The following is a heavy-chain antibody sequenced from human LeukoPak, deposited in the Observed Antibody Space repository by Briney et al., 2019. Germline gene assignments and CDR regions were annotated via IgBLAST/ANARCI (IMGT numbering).Heavy chain of an antibody. J-gene: IGHJ6*02. CDR2: IYTNGRDT. D-gene: IGHD3/OR15-3a*01. CDR3: AHLVWEYVGGLDV. CDR1: GFTFSSFG. V-gene: IGHV3-23*05. Sequence: PGGSLRLSCAASGFTFSSFGMNWVRQAPGKGLEWVSGIYTNGRDTRYADSVKGRFTISRDNSKNTLYLQMHSLRVEDTAVYYCAHLVWEYVGGLDVWGQGTTVTVSS.